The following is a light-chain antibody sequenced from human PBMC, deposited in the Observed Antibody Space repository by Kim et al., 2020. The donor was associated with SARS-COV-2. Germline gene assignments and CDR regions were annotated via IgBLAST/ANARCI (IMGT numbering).Light chain of an antibody. J-gene: IGKJ1*01. CDR2: GAS. Sequence: ETVLTQSPGILSLSPGERATLSCRASQSVSSSYLAWYQQKTGQAPRLLIFGASSRATGIPDRFSGSGSGTDFTLTISRLEPEDFAVYYCQQYGNSPRTFGQGTKVDIK. CDR1: QSVSSSY. CDR3: QQYGNSPRT. V-gene: IGKV3-20*01.